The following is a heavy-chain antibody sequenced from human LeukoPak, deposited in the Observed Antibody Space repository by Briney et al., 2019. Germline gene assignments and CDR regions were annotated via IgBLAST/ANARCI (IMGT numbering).Heavy chain of an antibody. J-gene: IGHJ4*02. CDR1: GFTFSSYG. CDR3: AKNGVGATWGNYFDY. CDR2: ISYDGSNK. V-gene: IGHV3-30*18. Sequence: GRSLRLSCAASGFTFSSYGMHWVRQAPGKGLEWVAVISYDGSNKYYADSVKGRFTISRDNSKNTLYLQMNSLRADDTAVYYCAKNGVGATWGNYFDYWGQGTLVTVSS. D-gene: IGHD1-26*01.